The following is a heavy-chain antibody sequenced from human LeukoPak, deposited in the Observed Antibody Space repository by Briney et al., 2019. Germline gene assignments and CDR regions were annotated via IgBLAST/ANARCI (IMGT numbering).Heavy chain of an antibody. V-gene: IGHV4-61*02. D-gene: IGHD6-19*01. Sequence: PSETLSLTCTVSGGSISSGSYYWSWIRQPAGKGLEWIGRIYASGSTDYNPSLKSRVTISVDTSKNQFSLKLTSVTAADTAVYYCARDRGSSGWNDHWGQGTLVTVSS. CDR1: GGSISSGSYY. CDR2: IYASGST. J-gene: IGHJ5*02. CDR3: ARDRGSSGWNDH.